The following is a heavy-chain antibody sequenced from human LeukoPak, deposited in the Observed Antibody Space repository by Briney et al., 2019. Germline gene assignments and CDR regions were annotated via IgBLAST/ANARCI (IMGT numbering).Heavy chain of an antibody. D-gene: IGHD4-17*01. J-gene: IGHJ4*02. V-gene: IGHV3-15*01. CDR3: ARPTPYYGA. CDR1: GFSFSNAW. Sequence: GGSLRLSCAASGFSFSNAWMSWVRQAQEGGREWVGRIKSKTDGGTTDYAAPVKGRFTISRDDSKNTLYLQMNSLKTEDTALYYCARPTPYYGAWGQGTLVAVSS. CDR2: IKSKTDGGTT.